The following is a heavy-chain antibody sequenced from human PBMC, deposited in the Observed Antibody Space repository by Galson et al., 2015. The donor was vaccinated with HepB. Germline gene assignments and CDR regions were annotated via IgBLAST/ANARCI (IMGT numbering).Heavy chain of an antibody. J-gene: IGHJ6*03. CDR1: GDSVSSHSAA. CDR3: ARGGRFLEWPPRDYYMDV. V-gene: IGHV6-1*01. Sequence: CAISGDSVSSHSAAWNWIRQSPSRGLEWLGRTYYRSKWYNDYAVSVKSRITINPDTSKNQFSLQLNSVTPEGTAVYYCARGGRFLEWPPRDYYMDVWGKGTTVTVSS. D-gene: IGHD3-3*01. CDR2: TYYRSKWYN.